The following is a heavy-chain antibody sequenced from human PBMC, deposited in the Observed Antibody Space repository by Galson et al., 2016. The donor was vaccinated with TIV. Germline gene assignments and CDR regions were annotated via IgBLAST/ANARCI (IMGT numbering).Heavy chain of an antibody. Sequence: SGYTFTSFDISWIRQAPGQGLEWMGWMSPANGNTGYAQKFRGRITMTRHPSTTTVYMELSGLTSEDTAVYYCARGHYYDTSGYSFDFWGQGTLVTVSS. CDR1: GYTFTSFD. J-gene: IGHJ4*02. V-gene: IGHV1-8*01. D-gene: IGHD3-22*01. CDR3: ARGHYYDTSGYSFDF. CDR2: MSPANGNT.